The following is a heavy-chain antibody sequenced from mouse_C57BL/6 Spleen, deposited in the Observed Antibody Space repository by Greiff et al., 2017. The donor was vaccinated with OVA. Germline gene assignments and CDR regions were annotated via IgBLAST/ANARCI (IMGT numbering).Heavy chain of an antibody. CDR2: IHPNSGST. D-gene: IGHD3-2*02. V-gene: IGHV1-64*01. CDR3: AREETAQAGRDYDY. CDR1: GYTFPSYW. J-gene: IGHJ2*01. Sequence: VQLQQPGAELVKPGASVQLSCKASGYTFPSYWMHWVKQRPGQGLEWIGMIHPNSGSTNYNEKFKSKATLTVDKSSSTAYMQLSSLTSEDSAVYYCAREETAQAGRDYDYCGTGTTLTVS.